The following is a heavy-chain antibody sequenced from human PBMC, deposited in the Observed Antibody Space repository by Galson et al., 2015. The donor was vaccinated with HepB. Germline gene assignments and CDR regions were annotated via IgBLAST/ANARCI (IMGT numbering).Heavy chain of an antibody. D-gene: IGHD6-19*01. Sequence: PALVKPTQTLTLTCTLSGVSLSTGGVAVGWIRQPPGKGLEWLATIFWNGNNDRTPSLKTRLSISTDTSKSLVVLSLTNVDPADTATYFCAYRTLYSNVWLSGHYFNNWGQGTLVTVSS. CDR3: AYRTLYSNVWLSGHYFNN. V-gene: IGHV2-5*01. J-gene: IGHJ4*02. CDR1: GVSLSTGGVA. CDR2: IFWNGNN.